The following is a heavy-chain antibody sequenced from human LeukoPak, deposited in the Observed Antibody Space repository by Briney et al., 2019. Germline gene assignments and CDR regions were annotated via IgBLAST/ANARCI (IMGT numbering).Heavy chain of an antibody. CDR2: IKSKTDGGTT. J-gene: IGHJ4*02. D-gene: IGHD3-22*01. V-gene: IGHV3-15*01. CDR1: GFTFSNAW. Sequence: GGSLRLSCAASGFTFSNAWMSWVRQAPGKGPEWVGRIKSKTDGGTTDYAAPVKGRFTISRDDSKNTLYLQMNSLKTEDTAVYYCTTDSSGYYYNRNYFDYWGQGTLVTVSS. CDR3: TTDSSGYYYNRNYFDY.